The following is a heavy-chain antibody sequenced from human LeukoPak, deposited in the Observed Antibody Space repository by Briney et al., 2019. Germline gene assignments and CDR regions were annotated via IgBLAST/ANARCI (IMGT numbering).Heavy chain of an antibody. J-gene: IGHJ4*02. CDR3: AKDVRTKRPPPEGFDY. CDR2: ISSSGNNT. D-gene: IGHD1-14*01. CDR1: GFTFNSYA. Sequence: GGTLRLSCAASGFTFNSYAMNWVRQAPGKGLEWVSTISSSGNNTYYTDSVKGRFTISRDNSKDTLFLQMNSLRVDDTAVYCAKDVRTKRPPPEGFDYWGQGTLVTVSS. V-gene: IGHV3-23*01.